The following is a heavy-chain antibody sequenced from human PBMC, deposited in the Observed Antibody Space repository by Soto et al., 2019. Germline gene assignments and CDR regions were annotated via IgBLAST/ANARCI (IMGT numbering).Heavy chain of an antibody. CDR2: INAGNGNT. CDR1: GFTFTSYA. V-gene: IGHV1-3*01. CDR3: ARDNAPGY. J-gene: IGHJ4*02. Sequence: QAQLVESGGGVVQPERSLRLSCAASGFTFTSYAMHWVRQAPGQRLEWMGWINAGNGNTKYSQKFQGRVTITRDTSARTAYMELSSLRSEDTAVYYCARDNAPGYWGQGTLVTVSS.